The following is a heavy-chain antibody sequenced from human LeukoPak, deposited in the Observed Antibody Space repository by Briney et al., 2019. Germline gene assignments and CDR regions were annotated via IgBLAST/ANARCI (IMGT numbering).Heavy chain of an antibody. CDR1: GGSISSGGYY. Sequence: SLTLSLTCTVSGGSISSGGYYWSWIRQHPGKGLEWIGYIYYSGSTYYNPSLKSRVTISVDTSKNQFSLKLSSVTAADTAVYYCARGRQYSSSAVDYWGQGTLVTVSS. CDR2: IYYSGST. CDR3: ARGRQYSSSAVDY. J-gene: IGHJ4*02. V-gene: IGHV4-31*03. D-gene: IGHD6-6*01.